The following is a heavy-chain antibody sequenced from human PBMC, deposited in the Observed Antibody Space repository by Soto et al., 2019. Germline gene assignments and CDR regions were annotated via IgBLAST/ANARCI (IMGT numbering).Heavy chain of an antibody. J-gene: IGHJ5*02. Sequence: QVQLVQSGADVKPPGASVKVSCKASGYTFSAYYTHWVRQAPGQGLEWMGWVNPNSGVTNYAQKFQCRGTMTGDTSISTADMELSRLRSGDKAMYYCAREAPWARFFEHWVQGTLVTVSS. D-gene: IGHD1-26*01. CDR1: GYTFSAYY. CDR3: AREAPWARFFEH. V-gene: IGHV1-2*02. CDR2: VNPNSGVT.